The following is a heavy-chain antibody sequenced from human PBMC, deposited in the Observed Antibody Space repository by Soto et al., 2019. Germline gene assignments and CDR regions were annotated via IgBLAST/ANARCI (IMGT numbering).Heavy chain of an antibody. Sequence: EVQLVESGGGLVQPGGSLRLSCAASGFTLSDFWMHWVRQAPGKGLVWLSRIKNDGSETDYADSVKGRFIISRDNAKNTLYLQMNNLRVEDTAVYYCARDYHGSGNPWGQGTLVPVSS. CDR1: GFTLSDFW. D-gene: IGHD3-10*01. CDR3: ARDYHGSGNP. J-gene: IGHJ5*02. CDR2: IKNDGSET. V-gene: IGHV3-74*01.